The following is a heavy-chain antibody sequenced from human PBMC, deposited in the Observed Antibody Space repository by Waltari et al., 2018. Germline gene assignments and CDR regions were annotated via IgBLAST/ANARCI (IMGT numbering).Heavy chain of an antibody. Sequence: QVQLQQWGAGLLKPSKTLSLTCAVYCGSFSGYYWSWIRQPPGTGLEWIGEINHSGSTNYNPSLKSRVTISVDTSKNQFSLKLSSVTAADTAVYYCARSYDYIWGSYRHNTHFDYWGQGTLVTVSS. J-gene: IGHJ4*02. CDR1: CGSFSGYY. V-gene: IGHV4-34*01. D-gene: IGHD3-16*02. CDR3: ARSYDYIWGSYRHNTHFDY. CDR2: INHSGST.